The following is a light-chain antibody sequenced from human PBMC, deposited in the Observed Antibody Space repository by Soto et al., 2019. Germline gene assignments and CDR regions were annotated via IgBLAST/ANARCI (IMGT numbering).Light chain of an antibody. CDR2: DSD. CDR1: SANIGGNY. Sequence: QSVLTQPPSVSAAPGQKVTISCSRSSANIGGNYVSWYQHIPGTAPKLVIYDSDKRPSEIPDRFSGSKSGTSATLDITGLQTGDEADYYCGAWDGSLSVAIFGGGTKVTVL. V-gene: IGLV1-51*01. CDR3: GAWDGSLSVAI. J-gene: IGLJ2*01.